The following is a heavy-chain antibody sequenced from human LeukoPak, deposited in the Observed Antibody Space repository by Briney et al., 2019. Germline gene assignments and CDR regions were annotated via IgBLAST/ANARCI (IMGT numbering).Heavy chain of an antibody. CDR2: IYHSGST. J-gene: IGHJ4*02. CDR1: GGSISSGGYY. V-gene: IGHV4-30-2*01. Sequence: SETLSLTCTVSGGSISSGGYYWSWIRQPPGKGLEWIGYIYHSGSTYYNPSLKSRVTISVDRSKNQFSLKLTSVTAADTAVYYCARGGYGRSFDYWGQGTLVTVSS. CDR3: ARGGYGRSFDY. D-gene: IGHD6-25*01.